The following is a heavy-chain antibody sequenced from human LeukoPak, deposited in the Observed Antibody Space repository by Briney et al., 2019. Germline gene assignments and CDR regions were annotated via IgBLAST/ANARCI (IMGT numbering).Heavy chain of an antibody. D-gene: IGHD5-12*01. Sequence: PGGSLRLSCAASGFTFSSYAMHWVRQAPGKGLEWVAVISYDGSNKYYADSVKGRFTISRDNSKNTLYLQMNSLRAEDTAVYYCAKDRRDIVATYSLGYWGQGTLVTVSS. V-gene: IGHV3-30*04. CDR1: GFTFSSYA. CDR2: ISYDGSNK. J-gene: IGHJ4*02. CDR3: AKDRRDIVATYSLGY.